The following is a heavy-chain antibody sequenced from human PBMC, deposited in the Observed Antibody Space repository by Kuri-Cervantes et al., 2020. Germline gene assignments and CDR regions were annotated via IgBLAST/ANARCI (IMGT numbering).Heavy chain of an antibody. CDR1: GFTFSSYG. V-gene: IGHV3-33*01. CDR2: IWYDGSNK. J-gene: IGHJ4*02. Sequence: GESLKISCAASGFTFSSYGMHWVRQAPGKGLEWVAVIWYDGSNKYYADSVKGRFTISRDNSKNTLYLQMNSLRAEDTAVYYCARASWWFGELLSYFDYWGQGTLVTVSS. D-gene: IGHD3-10*01. CDR3: ARASWWFGELLSYFDY.